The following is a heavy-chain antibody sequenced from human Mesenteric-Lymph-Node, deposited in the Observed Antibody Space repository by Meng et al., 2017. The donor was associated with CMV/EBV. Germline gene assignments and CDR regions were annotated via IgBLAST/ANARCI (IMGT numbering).Heavy chain of an antibody. CDR2: ISGSGGNT. V-gene: IGHV3-23*01. CDR3: AKSGSDSNFLSFYYHYGMDV. Sequence: GESLKISCAASGFTFSSYAMTWVRQAPGKVLEWVSAISGSGGNTYYADSVKGRFTISRDNSGNTLYLQINSLRAEDTAFYYCAKSGSDSNFLSFYYHYGMDVWGQGTTVTVSS. D-gene: IGHD4-11*01. CDR1: GFTFSSYA. J-gene: IGHJ6*02.